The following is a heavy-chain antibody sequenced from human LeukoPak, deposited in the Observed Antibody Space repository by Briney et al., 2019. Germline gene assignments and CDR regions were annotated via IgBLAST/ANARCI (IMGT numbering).Heavy chain of an antibody. J-gene: IGHJ4*02. D-gene: IGHD3-10*01. CDR1: GFTFSSYE. CDR3: AKGSAQYYFDS. CDR2: INWSGGST. V-gene: IGHV3-20*04. Sequence: GGSLRLSCAASGFTFSSYEMNWVRQAPGKGLEWVSGINWSGGSTGYADSVKGRFTISRDNAKNSLYLQMNSLRAEDTALYYCAKGSAQYYFDSWGQGTLVTVSS.